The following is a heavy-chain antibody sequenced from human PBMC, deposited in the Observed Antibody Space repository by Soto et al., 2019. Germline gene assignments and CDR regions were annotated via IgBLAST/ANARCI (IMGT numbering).Heavy chain of an antibody. Sequence: GGSLRLSCAASGFTLSSRDIHWVRQAAGKGLEWVSGIDTDGESYYADSVKGRFTISRENAKNSLYLQMNTLRVGDTAVYYCSRGVLPGSMDVWGQGTTVTVSS. CDR2: IDTDGES. V-gene: IGHV3-13*01. CDR1: GFTLSSRD. CDR3: SRGVLPGSMDV. J-gene: IGHJ6*02.